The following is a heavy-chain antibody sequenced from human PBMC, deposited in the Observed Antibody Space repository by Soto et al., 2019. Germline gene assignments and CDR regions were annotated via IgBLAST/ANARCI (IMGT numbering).Heavy chain of an antibody. CDR1: GFTFSSYS. CDR3: ARDPLWFGEFSYYYYYYMDV. CDR2: ISSSSSYI. D-gene: IGHD3-10*01. Sequence: EVQLVESGGGLVKPGGSLRLSCAASGFTFSSYSMNWVRQAPGKGLEWVSSISSSSSYIYYADSVKGRFTISRDNAKNSLYLQMNSLRAEDTAVYYCARDPLWFGEFSYYYYYYMDVWGEGTTVTVSS. V-gene: IGHV3-21*01. J-gene: IGHJ6*03.